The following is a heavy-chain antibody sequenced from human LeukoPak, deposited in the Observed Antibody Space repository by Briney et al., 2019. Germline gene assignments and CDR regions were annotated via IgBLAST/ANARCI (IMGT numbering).Heavy chain of an antibody. CDR3: ANKAVAGPGDLQH. CDR2: ISGSGDST. CDR1: GFIFSNYA. V-gene: IGHV3-23*01. Sequence: GSLRLSCAASGFIFSNYAMSWVRQAPGKGLEWVSSISGSGDSTYHADSVKGRFAISRDNSKNTLYLQMNSLSPEDTAEYYCANKAVAGPGDLQHWGQGTLVTVSS. D-gene: IGHD6-19*01. J-gene: IGHJ1*01.